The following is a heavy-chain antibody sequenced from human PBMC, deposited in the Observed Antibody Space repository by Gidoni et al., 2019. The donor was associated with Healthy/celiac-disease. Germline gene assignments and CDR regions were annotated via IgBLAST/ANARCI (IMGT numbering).Heavy chain of an antibody. CDR2: IYYSGST. CDR1: GGSISSSSYY. J-gene: IGHJ4*02. D-gene: IGHD3-22*01. CDR3: ARTGGYYDSSGYVDY. Sequence: QLQLQESGPGLVKPSETLSLTCPVSGGSISSSSYYWGWIRQPPGKGLEWIGCIYYSGSTYYNPSLKSRVTISVDTSKNQFSLKLSSVTAADTAVYYCARTGGYYDSSGYVDYWGQGTLVTVSS. V-gene: IGHV4-39*01.